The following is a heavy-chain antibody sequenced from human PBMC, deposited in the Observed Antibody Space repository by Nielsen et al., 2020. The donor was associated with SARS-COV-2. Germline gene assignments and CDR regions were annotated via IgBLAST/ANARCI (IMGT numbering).Heavy chain of an antibody. CDR3: VGESVTVTDAFDV. CDR1: GFPFITYE. D-gene: IGHD6-19*01. CDR2: IGGNGRNI. Sequence: SLNTSCAASGFPFITYELHCARQGTGKAVELLSYIGGNGRNIFYADFLKGRFTISRENAENSLSLQMNSLRPEETAVYYCVGESVTVTDAFDVWGQGTVVTVSS. J-gene: IGHJ3*01. V-gene: IGHV3-48*03.